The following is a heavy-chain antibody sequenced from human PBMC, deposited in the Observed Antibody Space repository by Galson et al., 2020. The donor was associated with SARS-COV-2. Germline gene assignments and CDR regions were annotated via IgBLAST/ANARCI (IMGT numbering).Heavy chain of an antibody. Sequence: SETLSLTCAVYGGSFSDYSWTWVRQPPGKGLEWVGEVSHSGSTNYSPSLKSRVFMSVDTSKNQFSLKLRSVTAADTAVYYCVRGGSRPIMAFDYYYLFMDVWGKGTTVTVSS. J-gene: IGHJ6*03. CDR3: VRGGSRPIMAFDYYYLFMDV. CDR2: VSHSGST. D-gene: IGHD3-10*01. V-gene: IGHV4-34*01. CDR1: GGSFSDYS.